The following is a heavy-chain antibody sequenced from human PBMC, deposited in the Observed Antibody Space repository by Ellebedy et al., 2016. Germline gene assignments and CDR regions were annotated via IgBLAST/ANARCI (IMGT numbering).Heavy chain of an antibody. CDR1: GGSFSGYY. Sequence: SETLSLXXAVYGGSFSGYYWSWIRQPPGKGLEWIGEINHSGSTNYNPSLKSRVTISVDTSKNQFSLKLSSVTAADTAVYYCARGLYNWNDGGAFDIWGQGTMVTVSS. CDR2: INHSGST. J-gene: IGHJ3*02. D-gene: IGHD1-20*01. CDR3: ARGLYNWNDGGAFDI. V-gene: IGHV4-34*01.